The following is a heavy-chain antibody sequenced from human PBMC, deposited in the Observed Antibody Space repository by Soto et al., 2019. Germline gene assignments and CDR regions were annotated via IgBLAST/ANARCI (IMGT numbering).Heavy chain of an antibody. CDR1: GGSFSGYY. D-gene: IGHD6-13*01. CDR2: INHSGST. CDR3: ARAPQYSSSWYI. V-gene: IGHV4-34*01. J-gene: IGHJ4*02. Sequence: QVQLQQWGAGLLKPSETLSLTCAVYGGSFSGYYWSWIRQPPGKGLEWIGEINHSGSTNYNPSLKSRVTRSVDTSKNQFSLKLSSVTAADTAVYYCARAPQYSSSWYIWGQGTLVTVSS.